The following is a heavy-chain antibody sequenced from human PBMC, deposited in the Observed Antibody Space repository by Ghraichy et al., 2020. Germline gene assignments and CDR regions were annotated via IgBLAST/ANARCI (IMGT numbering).Heavy chain of an antibody. Sequence: GESLNISCAASGFTFSSYSMNWVRQAPGKGLEWVSYISSSSSTIYYADSVKGRFTISRDNAKNSLYLQMNSLRAEDTAVYYCAREHRDYYDSSGYDSGGHWGQGTMVTVSS. D-gene: IGHD3-22*01. CDR2: ISSSSSTI. J-gene: IGHJ3*01. CDR1: GFTFSSYS. CDR3: AREHRDYYDSSGYDSGGH. V-gene: IGHV3-48*04.